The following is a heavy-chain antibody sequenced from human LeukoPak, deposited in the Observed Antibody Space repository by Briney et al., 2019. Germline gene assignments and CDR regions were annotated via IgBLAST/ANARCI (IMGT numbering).Heavy chain of an antibody. D-gene: IGHD6-19*01. CDR2: IHTSGST. V-gene: IGHV4-4*07. Sequence: KSSETLSLTCTGSGGSISNYHWSWIRQPAGKGLEWIGQIHTSGSTNYNPPLKSRVTMSIDTTEDQVSLTIRSVTAADTAFYYCARRDISSGWSFDYWGQGTLVTVSS. CDR3: ARRDISSGWSFDY. J-gene: IGHJ4*02. CDR1: GGSISNYH.